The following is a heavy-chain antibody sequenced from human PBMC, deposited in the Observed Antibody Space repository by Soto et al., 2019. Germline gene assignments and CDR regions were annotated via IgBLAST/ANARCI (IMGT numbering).Heavy chain of an antibody. J-gene: IGHJ6*02. D-gene: IGHD7-27*01. CDR2: ISAYNGNT. Sequence: GASVKVSCKASGYTFTSYGISWVRQAPGQGLEWMGWISAYNGNTNYAQKLQGRVTMTTDTSTSTAYMELRSLRSDDTAVYYCARDDRKFLGYYYYGMDVWGQGTTVTVSS. CDR1: GYTFTSYG. CDR3: ARDDRKFLGYYYYGMDV. V-gene: IGHV1-18*01.